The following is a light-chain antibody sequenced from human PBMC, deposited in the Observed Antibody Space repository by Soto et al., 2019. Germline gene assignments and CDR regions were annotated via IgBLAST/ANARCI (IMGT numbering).Light chain of an antibody. CDR1: QSIDTY. V-gene: IGKV3-11*01. CDR3: QQRYTWPLT. Sequence: EIVLTQSPATLSSSPGERATLSCRASQSIDTYLAWYQQKPGQAPRLLIYDASDRATGIPARFSGSGSGTAFTLTIRGLEPEDFALYYCQQRYTWPLTFGGVTKVDIE. J-gene: IGKJ4*01. CDR2: DAS.